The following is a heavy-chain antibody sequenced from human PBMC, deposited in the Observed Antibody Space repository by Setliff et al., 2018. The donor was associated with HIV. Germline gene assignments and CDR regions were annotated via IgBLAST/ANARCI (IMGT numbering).Heavy chain of an antibody. V-gene: IGHV4-61*09. D-gene: IGHD1-20*01. Sequence: SETLSLTCKVSGDSISSGGYYWTWIRKPAGKGLEWIGHIYTSGNTNYNPSLKSRVSISVATSKNQFFLTLTSVTAADSAVYYCARDLDNWKGLNAFDIWGQGTMVTVSS. CDR3: ARDLDNWKGLNAFDI. CDR1: GDSISSGGYY. J-gene: IGHJ3*02. CDR2: IYTSGNT.